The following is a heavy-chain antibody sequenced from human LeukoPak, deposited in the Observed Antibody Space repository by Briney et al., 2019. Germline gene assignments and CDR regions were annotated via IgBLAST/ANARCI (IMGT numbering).Heavy chain of an antibody. J-gene: IGHJ4*02. D-gene: IGHD3-10*01. V-gene: IGHV3-74*01. CDR3: ARDFRYSFDQ. CDR2: INGDGSST. CDR1: GFTFSTYW. Sequence: GGPLRLSCAASGFTFSTYWMHWVRQAPGKGLVWVSRINGDGSSTNYADSVKGRFTISRDNAKNTLYLQMNSLRAEDTAVYYCARDFRYSFDQWGQGTQVTVSS.